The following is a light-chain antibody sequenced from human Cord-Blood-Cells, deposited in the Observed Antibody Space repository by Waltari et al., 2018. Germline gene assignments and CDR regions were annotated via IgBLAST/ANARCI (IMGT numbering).Light chain of an antibody. Sequence: IVMTQSPATLPVYPGERATLSCRASQSVSSNLAWYQQKPGQAPRLLIYSASNRATGIPARCSGSGSGTEFTLTISSLQSEDFAVYYCQQYNNWGTFGPGTKVEI. J-gene: IGKJ3*01. CDR3: QQYNNWGT. CDR1: QSVSSN. V-gene: IGKV3-15*01. CDR2: SAS.